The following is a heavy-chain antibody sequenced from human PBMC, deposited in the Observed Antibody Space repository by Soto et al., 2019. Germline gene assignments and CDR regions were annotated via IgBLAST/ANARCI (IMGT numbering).Heavy chain of an antibody. Sequence: SSETLSLTCTVSGGSISSGGYYWSWIRQHPGKGLEWIGYIYYSGSTYYNPSLKSRVTISVDTSKNQFSLKLSSVTAADTAVYYCARGTTVVTMARFFFDYWGQGTLVTVSS. CDR2: IYYSGST. CDR1: GGSISSGGYY. CDR3: ARGTTVVTMARFFFDY. V-gene: IGHV4-31*03. J-gene: IGHJ4*02. D-gene: IGHD4-17*01.